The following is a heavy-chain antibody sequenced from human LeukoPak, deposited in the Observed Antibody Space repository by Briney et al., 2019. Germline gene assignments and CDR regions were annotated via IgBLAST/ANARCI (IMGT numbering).Heavy chain of an antibody. V-gene: IGHV3-74*01. Sequence: GGSLRLSRAASGFTFSSYWMHWVRQAPGKGLVWVSCINGDGSSTSYADSVKGRFTISRDNAKNTLYLQTSSLRAEDTAVYYCARDAGYGYDRFDYRGQGTQVTVSS. D-gene: IGHD5-18*01. CDR2: INGDGSST. J-gene: IGHJ4*02. CDR1: GFTFSSYW. CDR3: ARDAGYGYDRFDY.